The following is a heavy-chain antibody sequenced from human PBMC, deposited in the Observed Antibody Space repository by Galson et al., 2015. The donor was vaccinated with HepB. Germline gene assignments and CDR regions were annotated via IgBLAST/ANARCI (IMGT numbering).Heavy chain of an antibody. CDR2: TYYRSKWYN. J-gene: IGHJ3*02. CDR1: GDSVSSNSAA. V-gene: IGHV6-1*01. D-gene: IGHD3-22*01. CDR3: ARDFLRWAPEPYYYDSSGSSEAFDI. Sequence: CAISGDSVSSNSAAWNWIRQSPSRGLEWLGRTYYRSKWYNDYAVSVKSRITINPDTSKNQFSLQLNSVTPEDTAVYYCARDFLRWAPEPYYYDSSGSSEAFDIWGQGTMVTVSS.